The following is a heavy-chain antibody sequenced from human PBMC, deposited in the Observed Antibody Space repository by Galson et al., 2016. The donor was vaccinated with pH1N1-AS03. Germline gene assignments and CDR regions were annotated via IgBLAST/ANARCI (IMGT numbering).Heavy chain of an antibody. D-gene: IGHD7-27*01. CDR2: ITSDGSTT. V-gene: IGHV3-74*01. J-gene: IGHJ4*02. CDR1: GFTFSTYW. CDR3: VREYWGSWI. Sequence: SLRLSCATSGFTFSTYWMHRARQVPGKGLVWVSCITSDGSTTFYAESVKGRFTISRDNAKSTLYLQVNSLTDDDTAVYYCVREYWGSWIWGQGTLVTVSS.